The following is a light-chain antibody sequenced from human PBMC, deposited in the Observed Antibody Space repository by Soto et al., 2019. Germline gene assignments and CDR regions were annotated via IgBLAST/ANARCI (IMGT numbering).Light chain of an antibody. CDR1: QRVSSSY. Sequence: EIVLTQAQGTLPLSPVKRATLSCRASQRVSSSYLAWYQQKPGQSPSLRIYGASSSATGIPDRFSRGGSGKEFALSIRKLEPEDCVGYYCQRWASSWSFGRGPELDMK. CDR2: GAS. J-gene: IGKJ3*01. CDR3: QRWASSWS. V-gene: IGKV3-20*01.